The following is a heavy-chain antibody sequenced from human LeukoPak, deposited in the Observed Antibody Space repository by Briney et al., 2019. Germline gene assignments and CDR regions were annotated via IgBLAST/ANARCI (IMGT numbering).Heavy chain of an antibody. Sequence: ASVKVSCKASGYTFTVYHMHWVRQAPGQGLEWMGWISPNNGGTNYAQKFQGRVTMTRDTSISTAYMELSKLRSDDTAVYYCARDVANSGRYPDAFNVWGQGTMVTVSS. CDR1: GYTFTVYH. V-gene: IGHV1-2*02. J-gene: IGHJ3*01. CDR3: ARDVANSGRYPDAFNV. D-gene: IGHD1-26*01. CDR2: ISPNNGGT.